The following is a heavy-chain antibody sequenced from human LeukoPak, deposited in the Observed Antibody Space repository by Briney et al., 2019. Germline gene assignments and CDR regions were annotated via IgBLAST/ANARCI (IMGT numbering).Heavy chain of an antibody. V-gene: IGHV4-39*01. Sequence: PSETVSLTCTVSGGSISSSSYYWGWIRQPTGKGLEWIGSIDYSGSTYYNPSLKSRVTISVDTSKNQFSLKLSSVTAADTAVYYCARLRDSSGYYPPYFDYWGQGTLVTVSS. CDR1: GGSISSSSYY. CDR3: ARLRDSSGYYPPYFDY. CDR2: IDYSGST. J-gene: IGHJ4*02. D-gene: IGHD3-22*01.